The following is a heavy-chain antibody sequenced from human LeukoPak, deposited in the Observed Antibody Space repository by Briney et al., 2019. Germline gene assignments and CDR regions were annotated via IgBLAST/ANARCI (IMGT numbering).Heavy chain of an antibody. CDR3: AKIAGDYDYVWGSYRYSPADY. D-gene: IGHD3-16*02. V-gene: IGHV3-23*01. J-gene: IGHJ4*02. Sequence: PGGSLRLSCAASGFTFSSYAMSWVRQAPGKGLEWVSAISGSGGSTYYADSVKGQFTISRDNSKNTLYLQMNSLRAEDTAVYYCAKIAGDYDYVWGSYRYSPADYWGQGTLVTVSS. CDR1: GFTFSSYA. CDR2: ISGSGGST.